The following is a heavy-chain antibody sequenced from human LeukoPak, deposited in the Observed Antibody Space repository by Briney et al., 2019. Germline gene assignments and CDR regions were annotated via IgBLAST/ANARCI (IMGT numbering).Heavy chain of an antibody. CDR1: GFTVSSNY. V-gene: IGHV3-66*01. CDR3: ARSYDSSGFDY. J-gene: IGHJ4*02. Sequence: HPGGSLRLSCVASGFTVSSNYMSWVRQAPGKGLEWVSVIYSGGSTYYADSVKGRFTISRDNSKNTLYLQMNSLRAEDTAVYYCARSYDSSGFDYWGQGTLVTVS. CDR2: IYSGGST. D-gene: IGHD3-22*01.